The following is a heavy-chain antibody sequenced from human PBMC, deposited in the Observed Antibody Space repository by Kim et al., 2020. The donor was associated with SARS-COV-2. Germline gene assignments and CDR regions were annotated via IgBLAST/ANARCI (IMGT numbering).Heavy chain of an antibody. CDR2: IKSKTDGGTT. V-gene: IGHV3-15*01. Sequence: GGSLRLSCAASGFTFSNAWMSWVRQAPGKGLEWVGHIKSKTDGGTTDYAAPVKGRFTISRDDSKNTLYLQMNSLKTEDTAVYYCTTVCDYYGSGSYTSLDYWGQGTLVTVSS. CDR1: GFTFSNAW. CDR3: TTVCDYYGSGSYTSLDY. J-gene: IGHJ4*02. D-gene: IGHD3-10*01.